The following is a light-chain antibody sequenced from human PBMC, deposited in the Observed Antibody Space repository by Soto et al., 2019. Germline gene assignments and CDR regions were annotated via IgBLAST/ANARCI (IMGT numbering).Light chain of an antibody. Sequence: ENVLTQSPATLSLSPGEKATLSCRASQSVSNYVAGYQQKPGQAPRLPIYDASNRATGIQERVSGAGNGRCFTLTIRSLEPEDFAVYSCQQRSNWLVGLATKVDIK. J-gene: IGKJ1*01. V-gene: IGKV3-11*02. CDR2: DAS. CDR1: QSVSNY. CDR3: QQRSNWL.